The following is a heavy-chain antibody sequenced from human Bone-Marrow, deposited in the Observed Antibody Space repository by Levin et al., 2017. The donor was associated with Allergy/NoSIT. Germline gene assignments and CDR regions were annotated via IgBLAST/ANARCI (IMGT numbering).Heavy chain of an antibody. CDR3: ASSFPNYYDSIGYYFESFQS. CDR1: GDSLSSFY. V-gene: IGHV4-59*01. Sequence: PSETLSLTCAVSGDSLSSFYGSSIRQSPGKGLEWLGYIYDNGVTKYNPSLKSRVTMSVDTPKNQFSLKLTSVNPAAPAMYFCASSFPNYYDSIGYYFESFQSWGPGTLVSVAS. CDR2: IYDNGVT. D-gene: IGHD3-22*01. J-gene: IGHJ1*01.